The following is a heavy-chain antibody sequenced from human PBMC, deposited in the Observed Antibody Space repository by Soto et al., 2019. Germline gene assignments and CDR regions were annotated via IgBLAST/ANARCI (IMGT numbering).Heavy chain of an antibody. J-gene: IGHJ6*03. D-gene: IGHD6-25*01. V-gene: IGHV4-59*01. Sequence: SETLSLTCTVSGGSISSYYWSWIRQPPGKGLEWIGYIYYSGSTNYNPSLKSRVTISVDTSKNQFSLKLSTVTAADTAVYYFAKLASGFSLDYYYYMDVWGKGTTVTVSS. CDR2: IYYSGST. CDR3: AKLASGFSLDYYYYMDV. CDR1: GGSISSYY.